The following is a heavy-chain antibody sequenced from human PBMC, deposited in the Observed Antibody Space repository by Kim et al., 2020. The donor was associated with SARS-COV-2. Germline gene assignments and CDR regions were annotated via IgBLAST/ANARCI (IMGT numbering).Heavy chain of an antibody. CDR3: ARGIYNPRDYGMDV. CDR1: GFTFSSYW. V-gene: IGHV3-74*01. CDR2: INSDGSST. Sequence: GGSLRLSCAASGFTFSSYWMHWVRQAPGKGLVWVSRINSDGSSTSYADSVKGRFTISRDNAKNTLYLQMNSLRAEDTAVYYCARGIYNPRDYGMDVWGQGTTVTVSS. D-gene: IGHD1-1*01. J-gene: IGHJ6*02.